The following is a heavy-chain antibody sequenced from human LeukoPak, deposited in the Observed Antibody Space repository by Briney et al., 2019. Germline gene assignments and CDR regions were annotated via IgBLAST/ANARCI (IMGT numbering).Heavy chain of an antibody. V-gene: IGHV3-21*05. CDR3: ARASRDGYNQNFDH. J-gene: IGHJ4*02. D-gene: IGHD5-24*01. Sequence: GGSLRLSCAASGFTFSSYSMNWVRQAPGKGPEWVSYISGSSTYTNYADSVKGRFTISRDNAKKSLYLQMNSLRASDTAMYYCARASRDGYNQNFDHWGQGTLVTVSS. CDR1: GFTFSSYS. CDR2: ISGSSTYT.